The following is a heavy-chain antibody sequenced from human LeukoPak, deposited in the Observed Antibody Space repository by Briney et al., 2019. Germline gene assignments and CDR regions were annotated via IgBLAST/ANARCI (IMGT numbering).Heavy chain of an antibody. V-gene: IGHV3-23*01. CDR2: ISASGGST. CDR1: GSTFSSYA. D-gene: IGHD5-18*01. J-gene: IGHJ6*02. CDR3: ARDNRATAKGNYYYYGMDV. Sequence: GESLRLSCAASGSTFSSYAMSWVRQAPGKGLEWVSAISASGGSTYYADSVKGRFTISRDNSKNTLSLQMDSLRAEDTAVYYCARDNRATAKGNYYYYGMDVWGQGTTVTVSS.